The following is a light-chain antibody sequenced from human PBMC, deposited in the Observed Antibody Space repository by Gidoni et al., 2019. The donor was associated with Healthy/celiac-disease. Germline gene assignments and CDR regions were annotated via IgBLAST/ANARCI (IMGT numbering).Light chain of an antibody. V-gene: IGKV3-15*01. Sequence: ELVMTQSPATLSVSPGETATLSCRARQSVSSNLAWYQQKPGQAHRLLIYGASTRATGIPARFSGSGSGTEFTLTISSLQSEDFAVYYCQQYNNWPPAYTFGQGTKLEIK. CDR1: QSVSSN. CDR2: GAS. CDR3: QQYNNWPPAYT. J-gene: IGKJ2*01.